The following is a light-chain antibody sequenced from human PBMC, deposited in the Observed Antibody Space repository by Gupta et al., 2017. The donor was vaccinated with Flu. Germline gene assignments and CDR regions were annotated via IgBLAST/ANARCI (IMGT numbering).Light chain of an antibody. V-gene: IGLV1-44*01. J-gene: IGLJ3*02. CDR3: AAWDDSLNGWV. CDR1: SSNSGSNT. CDR2: SNN. Sequence: QSVLTQPPSASGTPGPRVTISCSGSSSNSGSNTVNWYQQPPGPAPKLLIYSNNQRPSGVPDRFSGSKSGTSASLAISGIQSEDEADYYCAAWDDSLNGWVFGGGTKLTVL.